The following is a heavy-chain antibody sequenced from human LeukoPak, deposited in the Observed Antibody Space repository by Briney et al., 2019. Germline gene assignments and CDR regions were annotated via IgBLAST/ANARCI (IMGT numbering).Heavy chain of an antibody. Sequence: PGESLKISCKASGYSFTSYWIGWVRQMPGKGLEWMVIINPSDSDTRYSPSFQGQVTISADKSISTAYLQWSSLKASDSAMYYCARAWNFDYWGQGTLVTVSS. D-gene: IGHD1-1*01. CDR3: ARAWNFDY. J-gene: IGHJ4*02. CDR2: INPSDSDT. CDR1: GYSFTSYW. V-gene: IGHV5-51*01.